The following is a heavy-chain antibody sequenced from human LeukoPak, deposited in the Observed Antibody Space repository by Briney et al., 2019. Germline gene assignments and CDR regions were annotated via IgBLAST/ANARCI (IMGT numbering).Heavy chain of an antibody. D-gene: IGHD1-26*01. J-gene: IGHJ4*02. V-gene: IGHV3-23*01. CDR3: AKDGGVEGEWELTDYFDY. CDR1: GFTFSSYA. CDR2: ISGSGGST. Sequence: GGSLRLSCAASGFTFSSYAMSWVRQAPGKGLEWVSAISGSGGSTYYADSVKGRFTISRDNSKNTLYLQMNSLRAEDTAVYYCAKDGGVEGEWELTDYFDYWGQGTLVTVSS.